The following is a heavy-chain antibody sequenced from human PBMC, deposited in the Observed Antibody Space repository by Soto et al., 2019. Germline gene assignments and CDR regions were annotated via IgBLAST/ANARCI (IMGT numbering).Heavy chain of an antibody. CDR1: EFSFTTYC. CDR2: IYLDDSDT. V-gene: IGHV5-51*01. Sequence: EVHLVQSGAEVKKPGESLKISCKGSEFSFTTYCIGWVRQLPGQGLEWMGMIYLDDSDTKYSPPFQGQVTISADKSITTTYLQWRSLKASDTAMYYCAGLKCDSTERGYVYYGLDVWGQGTTVTVSS. J-gene: IGHJ6*02. D-gene: IGHD3-3*01. CDR3: AGLKCDSTERGYVYYGLDV.